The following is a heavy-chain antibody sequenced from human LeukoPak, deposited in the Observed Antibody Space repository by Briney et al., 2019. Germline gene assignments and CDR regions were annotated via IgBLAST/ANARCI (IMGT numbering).Heavy chain of an antibody. CDR3: AKDRYTAMVGPSAY. J-gene: IGHJ4*02. CDR2: ISGSGGST. D-gene: IGHD5-18*01. V-gene: IGHV3-23*01. CDR1: GFTFSDYY. Sequence: GGSLRLSCAASGFTFSDYYMSWIRQAPGKGLEWVSAISGSGGSTYYADSVKGRFTISRDNSKNTLYLQMNSLRAEDTAVYYCAKDRYTAMVGPSAYWGQGTLVTVSS.